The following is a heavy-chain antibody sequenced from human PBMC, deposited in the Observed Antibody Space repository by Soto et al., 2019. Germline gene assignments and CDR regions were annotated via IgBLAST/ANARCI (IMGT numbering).Heavy chain of an antibody. V-gene: IGHV3-30*18. Sequence: QVQLVESGGGVVQPGRSLRLSCAASGFTFSAFGMHWVRQAPGKGLEWVAVISNDGNSEHYADSVKGRFTISRDNSKNTFYLQMNSLSVEDTAVYYCAKTITSLGVSSTGRLAFLDNWSRGILVYVSS. CDR1: GFTFSAFG. CDR3: AKTITSLGVSSTGRLAFLDN. J-gene: IGHJ4*02. CDR2: ISNDGNSE. D-gene: IGHD3-3*01.